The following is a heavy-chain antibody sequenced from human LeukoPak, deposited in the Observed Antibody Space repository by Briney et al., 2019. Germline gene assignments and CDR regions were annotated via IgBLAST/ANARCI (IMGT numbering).Heavy chain of an antibody. V-gene: IGHV4-59*01. CDR3: AKVGRYDFWSGVDYFDY. Sequence: PSETLSLTCTVSGGSISSYYWSWIRQPPGKGLEWMGYIYYSGSTNYNPSLKSRVTISVDTSKNQFSLKLSSVPAADTAVYYCAKVGRYDFWSGVDYFDYWGQGTLVTVSS. J-gene: IGHJ4*02. CDR1: GGSISSYY. D-gene: IGHD3-3*01. CDR2: IYYSGST.